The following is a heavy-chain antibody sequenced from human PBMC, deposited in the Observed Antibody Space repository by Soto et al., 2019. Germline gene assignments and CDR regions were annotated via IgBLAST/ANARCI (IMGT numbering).Heavy chain of an antibody. CDR2: ISYDGSNK. V-gene: IGHV3-30*18. Sequence: GGSLRLSCAASGFTFSSYGMHWVRQAPGKGLEWVAVISYDGSNKYYADSVKGRFTISRDNSKNTLYLQMNSLRAEDKAVYYCAKDLKGYSYDSSGYYYYYGMDVWGQGTTVTVSS. J-gene: IGHJ6*02. CDR1: GFTFSSYG. D-gene: IGHD3-22*01. CDR3: AKDLKGYSYDSSGYYYYYGMDV.